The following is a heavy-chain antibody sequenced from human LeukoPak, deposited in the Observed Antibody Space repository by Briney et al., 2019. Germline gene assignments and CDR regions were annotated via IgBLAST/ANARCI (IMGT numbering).Heavy chain of an antibody. V-gene: IGHV3-30*18. Sequence: WESLRLSCAASRFTFSSYGMHWVRQAPGKGLEWVAVISYDGSIKYYADSVKGRFTISRDNSKNTLYLQMNSLRTEDTAVYYCAKDPFDYSNYPHTAGFDYWGQGTLVTSST. CDR3: AKDPFDYSNYPHTAGFDY. J-gene: IGHJ4*02. D-gene: IGHD4-11*01. CDR2: ISYDGSIK. CDR1: RFTFSSYG.